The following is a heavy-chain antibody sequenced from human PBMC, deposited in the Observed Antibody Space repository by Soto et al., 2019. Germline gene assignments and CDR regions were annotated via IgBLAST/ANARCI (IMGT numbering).Heavy chain of an antibody. D-gene: IGHD1-20*01. J-gene: IGHJ4*02. CDR1: GFTFSSYA. V-gene: IGHV3-23*01. Sequence: GGSLRLSCAASGFTFSSYAMSWVRQAPGKGLEWISAVSGSGGSTYYADPVKGRFTISRDNSKDTLYLQMNNLRAEDTAVYYYAKPTDYNWDDYWGQGTLVTVSS. CDR2: VSGSGGST. CDR3: AKPTDYNWDDY.